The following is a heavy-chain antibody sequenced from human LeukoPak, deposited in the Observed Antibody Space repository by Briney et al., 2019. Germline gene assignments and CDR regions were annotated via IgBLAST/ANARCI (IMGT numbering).Heavy chain of an antibody. J-gene: IGHJ6*03. CDR1: GFTFSNFA. Sequence: GGSLRLSCAASGFTFSNFAMTWVRQAPGKGLEQVSGIGGSAGSTNYADSVKGRFTISRDNSKSTLYLQMNNLRVGDTAVYYCAKGSSSRFYYYMAVWGKGTTVTVSS. CDR3: AKGSSSRFYYYMAV. CDR2: IGGSAGST. D-gene: IGHD4-17*01. V-gene: IGHV3-23*01.